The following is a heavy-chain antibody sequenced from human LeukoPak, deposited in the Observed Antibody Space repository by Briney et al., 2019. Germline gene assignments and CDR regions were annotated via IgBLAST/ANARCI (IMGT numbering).Heavy chain of an antibody. J-gene: IGHJ3*02. V-gene: IGHV1-18*04. Sequence: ASVKVSCKACGYTFTSYGISWVRQAPGQGVECMGWISAYNGNTNYAQKLQGRVTMTTDTSTSTAYMELRSLRSDDTAVYYCARSHLDAFDIWGQGTMVTVSS. CDR2: ISAYNGNT. CDR3: ARSHLDAFDI. CDR1: GYTFTSYG.